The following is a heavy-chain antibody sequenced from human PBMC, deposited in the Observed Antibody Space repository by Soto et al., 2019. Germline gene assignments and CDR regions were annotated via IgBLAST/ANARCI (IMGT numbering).Heavy chain of an antibody. CDR2: ISGSGDST. CDR3: ARRGPGTYFDY. CDR1: GFTFSSYA. D-gene: IGHD6-13*01. J-gene: IGHJ4*02. V-gene: IGHV3-23*01. Sequence: GGSLRLSCAASGFTFSSYAMNWVRQAPGKGLEWVSVISGSGDSTYYADSVKGRFTISRDNSKNTLYLQMNSLRAEDTAVYYCARRGPGTYFDYWGQGTLDTVSS.